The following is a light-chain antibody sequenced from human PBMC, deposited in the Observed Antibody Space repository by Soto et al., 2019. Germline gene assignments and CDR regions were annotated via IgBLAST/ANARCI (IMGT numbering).Light chain of an antibody. CDR1: QSISSN. J-gene: IGKJ4*01. Sequence: EIVMTQSPFTLSGTPGERLPRPCMASQSISSNLAWHQQKPGQAPRLLIYSASTRATGVPARFSGSGSGTEFSLTINSLQSEDSAVYYCQRYDNWPLTFGGGTKVDIK. CDR3: QRYDNWPLT. V-gene: IGKV3-15*01. CDR2: SAS.